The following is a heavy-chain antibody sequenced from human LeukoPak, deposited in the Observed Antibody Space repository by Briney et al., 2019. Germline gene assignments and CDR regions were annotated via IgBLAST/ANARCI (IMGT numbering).Heavy chain of an antibody. CDR1: GFIFYSYA. CDR3: TRGPGYDYVWGSYRADY. J-gene: IGHJ4*02. D-gene: IGHD3-16*02. V-gene: IGHV3-64*01. CDR2: ITSSGGST. Sequence: GGSLRLSCSASGFIFYSYAMHWVRQAPGRGLEYVSAITSSGGSTFYANSVKGRFTISRDNSKNTLYLQMGSLRADDMAVYYCTRGPGYDYVWGSYRADYWGQGTLVTVSS.